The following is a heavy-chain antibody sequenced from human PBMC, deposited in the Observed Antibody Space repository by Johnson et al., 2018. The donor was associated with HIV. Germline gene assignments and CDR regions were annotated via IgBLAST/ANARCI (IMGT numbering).Heavy chain of an antibody. V-gene: IGHV3-13*01. CDR1: GFTFRNYD. CDR3: ARGSYDGDAFAI. J-gene: IGHJ3*02. D-gene: IGHD1-26*01. CDR2: IDTACNT. Sequence: VQLVESGGGLVQPGGSLRLSCAASGFTFRNYDMHWVRQATGKRLEWVSGIDTACNTYYLGSVKGRFTISRENAKNSFYLQLNSLRAGDTALYYCARGSYDGDAFAIWGQGTMVTVSS.